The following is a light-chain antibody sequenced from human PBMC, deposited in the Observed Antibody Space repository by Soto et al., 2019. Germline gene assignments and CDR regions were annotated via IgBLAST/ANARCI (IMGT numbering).Light chain of an antibody. V-gene: IGLV2-14*01. J-gene: IGLJ3*02. CDR2: QVT. CDR3: SSFTDRSTLV. CDR1: SSDVSGFDF. Sequence: QSALTQPASVSGSLGQSITIPCTGTSSDVSGFDFVSWYQQHPGKAPKLIIFQVTNRPSGVSHRFSGSKSGNTASLTISALQAEDEADYFCSSFTDRSTLVFGGGTKLTVL.